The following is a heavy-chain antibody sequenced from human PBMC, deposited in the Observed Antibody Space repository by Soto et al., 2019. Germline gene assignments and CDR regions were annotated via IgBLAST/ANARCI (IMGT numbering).Heavy chain of an antibody. CDR3: ARDSGKGAYFDY. CDR2: IRNKANSYTT. CDR1: GFTFSDHY. J-gene: IGHJ4*01. V-gene: IGHV3-72*01. Sequence: EVQLVESGGGLVQPGGSQRLSCAASGFTFSDHYMDWVRQAPGKGLEWVGRIRNKANSYTTDYAASVKGRFTISRDDSKASLYLQMNSLKTEDTALYYCARDSGKGAYFDYWGHGTLATVSS. D-gene: IGHD1-26*01.